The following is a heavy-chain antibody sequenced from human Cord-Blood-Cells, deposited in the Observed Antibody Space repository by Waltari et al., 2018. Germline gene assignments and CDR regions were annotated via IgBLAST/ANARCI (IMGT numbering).Heavy chain of an antibody. Sequence: VQLVESGGGLVQPGGSLRLSCAASGFTFSSYWMHWVRQAPGKGLVWVSRINSDGSSTSYADSVKGRFTISRDNAKNTRYLQMNSLRAEDTAVYYCARSIRLPTVTTYYYYYGMDVWGQGTTVTVAS. CDR3: ARSIRLPTVTTYYYYYGMDV. V-gene: IGHV3-74*01. CDR2: INSDGSST. J-gene: IGHJ6*02. D-gene: IGHD4-17*01. CDR1: GFTFSSYW.